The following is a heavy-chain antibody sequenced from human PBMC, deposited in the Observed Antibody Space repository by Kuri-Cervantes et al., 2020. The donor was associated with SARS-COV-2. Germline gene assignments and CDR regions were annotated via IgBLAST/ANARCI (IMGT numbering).Heavy chain of an antibody. CDR2: ISYDGSNK. V-gene: IGHV3-30*19. Sequence: GGSLRLSCAASGFSLSSYGIHWVRQAPGKGLEWVAVISYDGSNKYYADSVKGRFTISRDNSKNTLYLQMNSLRAEDTAVYYCATIAIVVVFNNWFDPWGQGTLVTVSS. D-gene: IGHD2-2*01. CDR3: ATIAIVVVFNNWFDP. CDR1: GFSLSSYG. J-gene: IGHJ5*02.